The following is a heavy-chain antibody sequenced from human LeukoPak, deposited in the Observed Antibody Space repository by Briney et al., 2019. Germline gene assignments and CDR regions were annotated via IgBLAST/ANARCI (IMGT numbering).Heavy chain of an antibody. CDR2: IYYSGST. V-gene: IGHV4-39*01. J-gene: IGHJ2*01. CDR1: GGSISSRSYY. CDR3: ARGYCSGGTCYGYFDL. Sequence: PSETLSLTCTVSGGSISSRSYYWGWIRQPPGKGLEWIGSIYYSGSTYYNASLKSRVTTSVDTSKNQFSLKLTSVTAADTAVYYCARGYCSGGTCYGYFDLWGRGTLVTVSS. D-gene: IGHD2-15*01.